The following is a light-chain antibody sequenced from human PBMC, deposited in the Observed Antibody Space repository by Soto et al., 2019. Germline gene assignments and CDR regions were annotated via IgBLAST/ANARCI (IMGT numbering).Light chain of an antibody. V-gene: IGKV3-15*01. CDR3: QQYNNWPPVT. J-gene: IGKJ1*01. Sequence: EIVMTQSPATLSVSPGERATLSCRASQSVSSNLAWYQQKPGQAPRLLIHGASTRATGVPARFSGSGSGTXXTXXXSXXQSEDFAVYYCQQYNNWPPVTFGQGTKVEIK. CDR2: GAS. CDR1: QSVSSN.